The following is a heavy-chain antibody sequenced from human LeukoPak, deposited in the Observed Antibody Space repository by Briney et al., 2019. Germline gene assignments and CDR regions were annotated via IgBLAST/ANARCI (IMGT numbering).Heavy chain of an antibody. CDR2: ISGSGGST. Sequence: GGSLRLSCAASGSXFDSYGINWVRQAPGKGLEWVSYISGSGGSTYYADSVKGRFTISRDNSKKILYLQMNSLRAEDTAVYHCAKSGGITIFGLVDYWGQGTLVTVSS. J-gene: IGHJ4*02. D-gene: IGHD3-3*01. CDR3: AKSGGITIFGLVDY. CDR1: GSXFDSYG. V-gene: IGHV3-23*01.